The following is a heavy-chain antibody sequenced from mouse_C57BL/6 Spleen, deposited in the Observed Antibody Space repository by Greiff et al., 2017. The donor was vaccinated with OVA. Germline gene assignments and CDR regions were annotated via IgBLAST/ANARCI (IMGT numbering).Heavy chain of an antibody. Sequence: EVQLQQSGPELVKPGASVKISCKASGYTFTDYYMNWVKQSPGKSLEWIGDINPNNGGTSYNQKFKGKATLTVDKSSSTAYMELRSLTSEDSAVYYCARSYYSNSYYFDYWGQGTTLTVSS. CDR3: ARSYYSNSYYFDY. CDR2: INPNNGGT. J-gene: IGHJ2*01. CDR1: GYTFTDYY. V-gene: IGHV1-26*01. D-gene: IGHD2-5*01.